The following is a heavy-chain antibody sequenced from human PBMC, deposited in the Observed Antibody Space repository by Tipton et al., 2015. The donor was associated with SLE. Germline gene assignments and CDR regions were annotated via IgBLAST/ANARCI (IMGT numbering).Heavy chain of an antibody. CDR1: GGSISSYY. Sequence: TLSLTCTVSGGSISSYYWSWIRQPPGKGLEWIGEINHSGSTNYNPSLKSRVTISVDTSKNQFSLKLSFVTAADTAVYYCAREVTAWGFDIWGQGTMVTVSS. D-gene: IGHD2-21*02. CDR2: INHSGST. CDR3: AREVTAWGFDI. J-gene: IGHJ3*02. V-gene: IGHV4-34*01.